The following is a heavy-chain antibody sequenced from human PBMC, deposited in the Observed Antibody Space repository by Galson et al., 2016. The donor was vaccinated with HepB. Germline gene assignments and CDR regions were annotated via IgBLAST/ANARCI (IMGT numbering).Heavy chain of an antibody. J-gene: IGHJ5*02. D-gene: IGHD3-10*01. V-gene: IGHV4-39*01. CDR2: MYYSGST. Sequence: TLSLTCTVSGGSVSSSSVYWGWIRQPPGKGLEWIASMYYSGSTYYNPSLKSRVSISVDTSKNQFSLQLSSVTAVDTAVYYCATTLWFGESPNWFDPWGQGTLVTVSS. CDR3: ATTLWFGESPNWFDP. CDR1: GGSVSSSSVY.